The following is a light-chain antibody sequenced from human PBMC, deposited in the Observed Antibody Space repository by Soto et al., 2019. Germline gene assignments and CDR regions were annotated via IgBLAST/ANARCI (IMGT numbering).Light chain of an antibody. CDR1: QSVSSY. CDR3: QQRSNWPRGT. Sequence: EIVLTQSPATLSLSPGERATLSCRASQSVSSYLAWYPQKPGQAPRHLIYDASNRATGIPARFSGSGSGTDFTLTISSLEPEDFAVYYCQQRSNWPRGTFGQGTKLEIK. J-gene: IGKJ2*02. V-gene: IGKV3-11*01. CDR2: DAS.